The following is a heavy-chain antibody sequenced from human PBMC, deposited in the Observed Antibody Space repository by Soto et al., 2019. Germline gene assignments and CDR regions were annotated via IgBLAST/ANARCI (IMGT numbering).Heavy chain of an antibody. V-gene: IGHV3-23*01. J-gene: IGHJ6*02. D-gene: IGHD4-4*01. CDR3: EKSPGGLDGYSSDSYGMDV. Sequence: EVHLLESGGDLVQPGGSLRLSCTASGLTFSTYAMSWVRQAPGKGLEWVSAIGGSGTGGRTYYADSVKVRFTISTDNSKNTVYLQMNHLRADDTAVYSCEKSPGGLDGYSSDSYGMDVWGQGTTVTVSS. CDR1: GLTFSTYA. CDR2: IGGSGTGGRT.